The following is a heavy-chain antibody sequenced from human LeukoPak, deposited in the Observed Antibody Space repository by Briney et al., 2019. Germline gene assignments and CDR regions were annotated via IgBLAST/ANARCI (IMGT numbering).Heavy chain of an antibody. CDR1: GFTFSSYG. D-gene: IGHD5-18*01. J-gene: IGHJ4*02. CDR2: IWYDGSNK. CDR3: ARTARGYSYGYWSDLYYFDY. Sequence: GGSLRLSCAASGFTFSSYGMHWVRQAPGKGLEWVAVIWYDGSNKYYADSVEGRFTISRDNSKNTLYLQMNSLRAEDTAVYYCARTARGYSYGYWSDLYYFDYWGQGTLVTVSS. V-gene: IGHV3-33*01.